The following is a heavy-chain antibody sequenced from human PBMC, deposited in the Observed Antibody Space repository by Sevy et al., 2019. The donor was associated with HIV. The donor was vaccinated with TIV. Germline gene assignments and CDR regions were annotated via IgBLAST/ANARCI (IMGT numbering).Heavy chain of an antibody. Sequence: SETLSLTCTVSGGSISSSSYYWGWIRQPPGKGLEWIGSIYYSRSTYYNPSLKSRVTISVDTSKNQFSLKLSSVTAADTAVYYCARRSDCSSTSCYVSPFDPWGQGTLVTVSS. CDR2: IYYSRST. J-gene: IGHJ5*02. V-gene: IGHV4-39*01. CDR1: GGSISSSSYY. D-gene: IGHD2-2*01. CDR3: ARRSDCSSTSCYVSPFDP.